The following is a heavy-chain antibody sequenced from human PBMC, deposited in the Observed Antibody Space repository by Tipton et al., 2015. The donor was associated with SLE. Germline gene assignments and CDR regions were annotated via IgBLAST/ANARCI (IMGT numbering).Heavy chain of an antibody. CDR3: ARGCSSSTSEPFYFFGMDV. V-gene: IGHV4-34*01. D-gene: IGHD2-2*01. CDR1: RGSFSGYY. Sequence: TLSLTCAVYRGSFSGYYWSWIRRPPGKGLEWIGETTYSGKTNYNPSLKSRVTISADTSKNQFSLRLISVTAADTAVYYCARGCSSSTSEPFYFFGMDVWGQGP. CDR2: TTYSGKT. J-gene: IGHJ6*02.